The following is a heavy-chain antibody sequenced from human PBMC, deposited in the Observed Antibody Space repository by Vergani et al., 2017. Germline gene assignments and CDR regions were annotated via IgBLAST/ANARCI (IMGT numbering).Heavy chain of an antibody. CDR2: INHSGST. CDR1: GGSFSCYY. V-gene: IGHV4-34*01. J-gene: IGHJ5*02. D-gene: IGHD6-19*01. CDR3: ARGASYKGVIRSSGWWDYNWFDP. Sequence: QVQLQQWGAGLLKPSETLSLTCAVYGGSFSCYYWSWIRQPPGKGLEWIGEINHSGSTNYNPSLKSRVTISVDTSKNQFSLKLSSVTAADTAVYYCARGASYKGVIRSSGWWDYNWFDPWGQGTLVTVSS.